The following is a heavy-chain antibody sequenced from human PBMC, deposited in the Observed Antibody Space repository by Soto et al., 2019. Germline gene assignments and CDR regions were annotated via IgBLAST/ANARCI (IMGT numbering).Heavy chain of an antibody. J-gene: IGHJ6*02. CDR3: ARSQGSSTSLEIYYYYYYGMDV. Sequence: QVQLVQSGAEVKKPGSSVKVSCKASGGTFGSYAISWVRQAPGQGPEWMGGIIPITGTANYAQKFRGRVTITADESTSTASMQLSSLRSEDTAVYYCARSQGSSTSLEIYYYYYYGMDVWGQGTTVTVSS. CDR1: GGTFGSYA. D-gene: IGHD2-2*01. V-gene: IGHV1-69*01. CDR2: IIPITGTA.